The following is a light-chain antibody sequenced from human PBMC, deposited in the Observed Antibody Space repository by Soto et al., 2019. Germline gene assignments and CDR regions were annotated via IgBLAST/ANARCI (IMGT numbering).Light chain of an antibody. CDR3: QQLHNWPPRLT. Sequence: EIVLTQSPATLSLSPGERATLSCRASQSVGSYLAWYQQKPGQAPRVLIYNASNRATGIPARFSGSGSGTDFTLIIRIIEPGNFAFYSCQQLHNWPPRLTFGPWTKVDIQ. V-gene: IGKV3-11*01. J-gene: IGKJ3*01. CDR1: QSVGSY. CDR2: NAS.